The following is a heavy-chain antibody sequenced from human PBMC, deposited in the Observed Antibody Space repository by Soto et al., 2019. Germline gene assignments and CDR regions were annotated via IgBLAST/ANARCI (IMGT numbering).Heavy chain of an antibody. Sequence: QVQLVQSGAEVKKPGSSVKVSCKASGGTFSSYAISWVRQAPGQGLEWMGGIIPIFGTANYAQKFQGRVTITADESTSTDYMELSSLRSEDTAVYYCASGAMDKVPYGRAFDIWGQGTMVTVSS. V-gene: IGHV1-69*01. CDR2: IIPIFGTA. CDR3: ASGAMDKVPYGRAFDI. CDR1: GGTFSSYA. D-gene: IGHD5-18*01. J-gene: IGHJ3*02.